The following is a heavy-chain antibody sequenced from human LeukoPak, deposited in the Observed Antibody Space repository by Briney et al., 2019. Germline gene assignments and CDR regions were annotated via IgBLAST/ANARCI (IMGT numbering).Heavy chain of an antibody. V-gene: IGHV3-30*02. CDR2: IRYDGSDC. CDR3: ALIGVVIPPDTYDV. D-gene: IGHD2-21*01. CDR1: GFTFGDYA. J-gene: IGHJ3*01. Sequence: PGGSLRLSCSAFGFTFGDYAFHWVRQAPGKGLEWLAFIRYDGSDCYYADSVKGRFTISRDNSKKTLYLQMDSLRTEDTAFYYCALIGVVIPPDTYDVWGQGTLVTVSS.